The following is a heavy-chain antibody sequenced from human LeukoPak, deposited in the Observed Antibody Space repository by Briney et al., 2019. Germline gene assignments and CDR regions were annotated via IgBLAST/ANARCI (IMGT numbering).Heavy chain of an antibody. Sequence: ASVKVSCKASGYTFSSYGINWVRPAPGQGLEWMGWISAYNGNTNYAQKFQGRVTITADESTSTAYMELCSLRSEDTAVYYCARAGLTAYFDYWGQGTLVTVSS. V-gene: IGHV1-18*01. CDR2: ISAYNGNT. CDR3: ARAGLTAYFDY. J-gene: IGHJ4*02. CDR1: GYTFSSYG.